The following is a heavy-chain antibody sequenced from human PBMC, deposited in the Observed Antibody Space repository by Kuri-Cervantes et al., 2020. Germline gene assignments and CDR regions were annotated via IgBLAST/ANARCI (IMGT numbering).Heavy chain of an antibody. D-gene: IGHD1-14*01. CDR2: ISSSSSTI. Sequence: GGSLRLSCAASGFTFSSYSMNWVRQAPGKGLEWVSYISSSSSTIYYADSVKGRFTISRDNAKNSLYLQMNSLRAEDTAVYYCAREPHSVTGPPTDYWGQGTLVTVSS. J-gene: IGHJ4*02. V-gene: IGHV3-48*01. CDR1: GFTFSSYS. CDR3: AREPHSVTGPPTDY.